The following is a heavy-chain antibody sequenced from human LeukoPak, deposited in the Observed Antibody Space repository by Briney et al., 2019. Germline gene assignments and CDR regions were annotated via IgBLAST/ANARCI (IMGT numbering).Heavy chain of an antibody. CDR1: GYTFTSYA. D-gene: IGHD3-22*01. Sequence: AASVKVSCKASGYTFTSYAMHWVRQAPGQRLEWMGWINAGNGNTKYSQKFQGRVTITRDTSASTALMELSSLRSEDTAVYYCARVRSKTYYYDSSGSDYGTDVWGQGTTVTVSS. J-gene: IGHJ6*02. CDR2: INAGNGNT. V-gene: IGHV1-3*01. CDR3: ARVRSKTYYYDSSGSDYGTDV.